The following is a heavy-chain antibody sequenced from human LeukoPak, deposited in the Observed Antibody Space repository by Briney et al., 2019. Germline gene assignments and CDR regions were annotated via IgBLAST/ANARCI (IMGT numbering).Heavy chain of an antibody. V-gene: IGHV3-49*04. J-gene: IGHJ4*02. CDR1: GFTFRAYG. CDR2: ISGGTT. D-gene: IGHD6-19*01. Sequence: GGSLRLSCTASGFTFRAYGMYWVRQAPGKGLEWIGFISGGTTEYAASVKGRFTISRDDSTSIAYLQMNSLTTEDTAVYYCSRGSGWLSVYWGQGTLVTVSS. CDR3: SRGSGWLSVY.